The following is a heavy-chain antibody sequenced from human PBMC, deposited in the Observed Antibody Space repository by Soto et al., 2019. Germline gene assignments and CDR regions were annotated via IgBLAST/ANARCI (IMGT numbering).Heavy chain of an antibody. Sequence: QVQLVESGGGVVQPGRSLRLSCAASGFTFSSYAMHWVRQAPGKGLEWVAVISYDGSNKYYADSVKGRFTISRDNSKNTLYPQMNSLRAEDTAVYYCAREVPAAEGTYGMDVWGQGTTVTVSS. D-gene: IGHD2-2*01. CDR3: AREVPAAEGTYGMDV. CDR2: ISYDGSNK. V-gene: IGHV3-30-3*01. J-gene: IGHJ6*02. CDR1: GFTFSSYA.